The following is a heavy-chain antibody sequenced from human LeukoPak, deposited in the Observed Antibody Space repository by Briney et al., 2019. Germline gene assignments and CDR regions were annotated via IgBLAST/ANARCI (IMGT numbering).Heavy chain of an antibody. Sequence: GRSLTLSCAASGFTFDDYAVHWVRQAPGKGLEWVAGISRNSGSIDYADSVKGRFIISRDNAKNSLYLQMNSVRPDDTALYYCAKDLGAHITTVRGVIGYYYYGMDVWGQGTTVTVSS. D-gene: IGHD3-10*01. J-gene: IGHJ6*02. V-gene: IGHV3-9*01. CDR3: AKDLGAHITTVRGVIGYYYYGMDV. CDR2: ISRNSGSI. CDR1: GFTFDDYA.